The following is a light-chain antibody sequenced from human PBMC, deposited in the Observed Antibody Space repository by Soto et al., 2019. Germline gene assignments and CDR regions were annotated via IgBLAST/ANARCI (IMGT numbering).Light chain of an antibody. J-gene: IGKJ3*01. CDR3: QQRRSGPFT. CDR1: QRSVSGY. CDR2: GAS. V-gene: IGKV3-20*01. Sequence: NGLTRSPGIPTLPACDSATLACRGGQRSVSGYLAWYQQRPGQSPRLLIYGASNRTTGVPDRFSGSGSGTDFTLTISRLEPEDFALYYCQQRRSGPFTFGHGTRVDIK.